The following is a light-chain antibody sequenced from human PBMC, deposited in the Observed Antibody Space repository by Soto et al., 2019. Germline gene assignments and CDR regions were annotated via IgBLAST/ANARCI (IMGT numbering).Light chain of an antibody. CDR2: DVN. Sequence: QSVLTQPRSVSGYPGQSVTLCCTGTSSQVGGYHYVSWYQHHPGKAPKIIIYDVNKRPSGVPDRFSGSKSGNTASLSISGLQTEDEADYYCCSYAGGYTLVFGGGTKVTV. CDR3: CSYAGGYTLV. J-gene: IGLJ2*01. V-gene: IGLV2-11*01. CDR1: SSQVGGYHY.